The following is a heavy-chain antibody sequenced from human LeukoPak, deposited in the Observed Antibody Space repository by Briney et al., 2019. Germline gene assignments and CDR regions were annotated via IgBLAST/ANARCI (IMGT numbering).Heavy chain of an antibody. CDR1: GYTFTSYD. CDR3: ARGPGDSSGYYASPMFDY. V-gene: IGHV1-8*02. CDR2: MNPNSGNT. Sequence: GASVKVSCKASGYTFTSYDINWVRQATGQGPEWMGWMNPNSGNTGYAQKFQGRVNMTRDMSTSTLYMELSSLRSDDTAVYYCARGPGDSSGYYASPMFDYWGQGTLVTVSS. J-gene: IGHJ4*02. D-gene: IGHD3-22*01.